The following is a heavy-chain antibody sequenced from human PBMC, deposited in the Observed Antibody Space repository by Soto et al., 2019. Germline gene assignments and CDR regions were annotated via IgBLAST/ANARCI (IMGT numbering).Heavy chain of an antibody. Sequence: QVQLQESGPGLVKPSQTLSLTCTVSGGSISSGGYYWSWIRQHPGKGLEWIGYIYYSGSTYYNPXLKSRVTRSVXXSXNXXSLKLSSVTAADTAVYYCARELSWKQQLVRTAFDIWGQGTMVTVSS. V-gene: IGHV4-31*03. CDR2: IYYSGST. D-gene: IGHD6-13*01. CDR1: GGSISSGGYY. J-gene: IGHJ3*02. CDR3: ARELSWKQQLVRTAFDI.